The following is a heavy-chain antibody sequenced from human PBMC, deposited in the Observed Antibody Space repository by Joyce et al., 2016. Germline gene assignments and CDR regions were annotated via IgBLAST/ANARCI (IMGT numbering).Heavy chain of an antibody. V-gene: IGHV3-30*03. Sequence: QVPLLESGGGVAQPGRSLRLSCAASAIAFSSHAMHWVRQAPGKGVELVAVMSYDGSHQYYADSVRGRFTISRDNSQNTLYLQMNSLRVEDTAVYYCTRSSRTGYTAGWPDFDYWGQGTLVTVSS. CDR3: TRSSRTGYTAGWPDFDY. J-gene: IGHJ4*02. CDR2: MSYDGSHQ. CDR1: AIAFSSHA. D-gene: IGHD2-2*02.